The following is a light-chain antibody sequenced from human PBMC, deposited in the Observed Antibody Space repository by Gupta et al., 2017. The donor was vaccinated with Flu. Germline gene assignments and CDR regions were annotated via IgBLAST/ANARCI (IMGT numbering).Light chain of an antibody. V-gene: IGKV1-39*01. Sequence: DVQFTQSPSSPSASVGDRVTITCRASQTINIYVNWYQQKPGKAPKLLIYAAFTMQNGVPSRFSGSGSGTDFTLTISSLQPEDSATYYCQQTHSLWTFGQGTKVEIK. CDR2: AAF. J-gene: IGKJ1*01. CDR1: QTINIY. CDR3: QQTHSLWT.